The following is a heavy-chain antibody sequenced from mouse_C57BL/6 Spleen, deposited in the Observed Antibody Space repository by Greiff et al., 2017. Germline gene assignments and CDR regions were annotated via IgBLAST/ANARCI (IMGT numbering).Heavy chain of an antibody. J-gene: IGHJ4*01. D-gene: IGHD3-3*01. CDR1: GFTFSSYT. CDR3: ARQRNKGTYAMDY. CDR2: ISGGGGNT. Sequence: DVMLVESGGGLVKPGGSLKLSCAASGFTFSSYTMSWVRQTPEKRLEWVATISGGGGNTYYPDSVKGRFTISRDNAKNTLYLQMSSLRSEDTALYYCARQRNKGTYAMDYWGQGTSVTVSS. V-gene: IGHV5-9*01.